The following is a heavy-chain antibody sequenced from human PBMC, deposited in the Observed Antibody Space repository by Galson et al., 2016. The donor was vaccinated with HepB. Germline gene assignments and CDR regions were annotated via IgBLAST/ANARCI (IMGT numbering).Heavy chain of an antibody. V-gene: IGHV3-74*01. CDR3: AREAADDFDTSGYFDY. Sequence: SLRLSCAASGFTFSRYWMHWVRQVPGKGLVWVSRINSDGSSRNYADSVKGRFTISRDNSKSTLFLQMNGLRVDDTALYYCAREAADDFDTSGYFDYWGQGTLVTVSS. CDR1: GFTFSRYW. J-gene: IGHJ4*02. CDR2: INSDGSSR. D-gene: IGHD6-25*01.